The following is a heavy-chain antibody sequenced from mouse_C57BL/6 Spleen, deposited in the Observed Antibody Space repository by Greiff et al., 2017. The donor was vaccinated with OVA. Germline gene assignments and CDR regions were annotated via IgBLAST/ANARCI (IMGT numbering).Heavy chain of an antibody. D-gene: IGHD3-2*02. J-gene: IGHJ2*01. Sequence: EVQLQQSGPELVKPGASVKISCKASGYTFTDYYMNWVKQSHGKSLEWIGDINPNNGGTSYNQKFKGKATLTVDKSSSTAYMELRSLTSEDSAVYYCARWGAQADYWGQGTTLTVSS. CDR1: GYTFTDYY. CDR3: ARWGAQADY. CDR2: INPNNGGT. V-gene: IGHV1-26*01.